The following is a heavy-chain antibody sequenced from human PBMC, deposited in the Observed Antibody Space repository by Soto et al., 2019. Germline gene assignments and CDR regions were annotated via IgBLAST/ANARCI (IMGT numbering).Heavy chain of an antibody. CDR3: AGTCRSGGSCYHEY. D-gene: IGHD2-15*01. V-gene: IGHV1-18*04. CDR2: VSVYNDDT. CDR1: GYTFSSFG. J-gene: IGHJ4*02. Sequence: VASVKVSCKASGYTFSSFGINWVRQAPGQGLEWVGWVSVYNDDTKYAQNFQGRVSLTTDTSTSTTYMEVGSLRSDDTAVYYCAGTCRSGGSCYHEYWGEGTLVTVSS.